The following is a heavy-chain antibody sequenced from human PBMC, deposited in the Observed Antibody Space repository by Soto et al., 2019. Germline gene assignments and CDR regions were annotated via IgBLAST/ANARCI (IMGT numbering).Heavy chain of an antibody. CDR1: GFTFEGFT. V-gene: IGHV3-43*01. D-gene: IGHD6-13*01. J-gene: IGHJ4*02. Sequence: GGSLRLSCTASGFTFEGFTMHWVRQAPGKGLEWVSLINWDGGDTFYADSVKGRFTISRDNSKSSLFLQMNGLKSEDTALYYCAKEYISKWYPCFDDWGQGTLVTVSS. CDR2: INWDGGDT. CDR3: AKEYISKWYPCFDD.